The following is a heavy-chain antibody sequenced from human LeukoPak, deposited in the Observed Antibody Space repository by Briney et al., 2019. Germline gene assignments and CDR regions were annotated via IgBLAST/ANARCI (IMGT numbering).Heavy chain of an antibody. CDR3: AKESGKFDY. V-gene: IGHV3-43*02. CDR2: ISADGGST. CDR1: GLNFDDSA. Sequence: GSLRLSCVASGLNFDDSAMHWVRQAPGKGLEWVSLISADGGSTFSADSVKGRFSMSRDNSKNSLYLQMNSLRSEDTAMYYCAKESGKFDYWGQGTLVAVSS. J-gene: IGHJ4*02.